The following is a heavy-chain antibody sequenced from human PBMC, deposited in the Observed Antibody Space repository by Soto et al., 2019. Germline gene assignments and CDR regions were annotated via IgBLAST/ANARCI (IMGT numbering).Heavy chain of an antibody. D-gene: IGHD6-19*01. CDR3: ASRTSGWYFDY. CDR1: GFTFSSYA. Sequence: EVQLLESGGGLAQPGGSLRLSCTASGFTFSSYAMNWVRQAPGKGLEWVSVISGSGGSTYYADSVKGRFTISRDNSKNKLYLQMNSLRAEDTAVYYCASRTSGWYFDYWGQGTLVTVSS. J-gene: IGHJ4*02. V-gene: IGHV3-23*01. CDR2: ISGSGGST.